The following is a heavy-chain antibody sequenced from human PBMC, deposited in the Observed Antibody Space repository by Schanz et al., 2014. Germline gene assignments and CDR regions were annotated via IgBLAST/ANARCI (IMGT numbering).Heavy chain of an antibody. CDR1: GFTFSGFW. D-gene: IGHD3-10*01. V-gene: IGHV3-23*04. J-gene: IGHJ4*02. CDR3: ARIGGSVCAY. Sequence: EVQLAESGGGLVQPGGSLRLSCAASGFTFSGFWMTWVRQAPGKGLEWVSAISGSGGSTYYADSVKGRFTISRDNSKNSLYLQMNSLRAEDTAVYYCARIGGSVCAYWAQGTRVTVSS. CDR2: ISGSGGST.